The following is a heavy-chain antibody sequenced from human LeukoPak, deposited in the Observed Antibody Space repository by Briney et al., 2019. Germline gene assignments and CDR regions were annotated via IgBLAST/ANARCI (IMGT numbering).Heavy chain of an antibody. Sequence: PGGSLRLSCAASGFTFSTYGMNWVRQAPGKGLEWVSAISADGKRPYYADSVRGRFSISRDNSESTLYLQMNSLRTEDTAVYYCARTIGQYSNSWLYFYYGLDVWGQGTTVTVSS. J-gene: IGHJ6*02. CDR2: ISADGKRP. V-gene: IGHV3-23*01. D-gene: IGHD1-7*01. CDR3: ARTIGQYSNSWLYFYYGLDV. CDR1: GFTFSTYG.